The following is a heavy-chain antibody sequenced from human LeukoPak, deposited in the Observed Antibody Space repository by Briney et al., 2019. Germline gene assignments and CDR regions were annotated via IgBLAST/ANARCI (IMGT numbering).Heavy chain of an antibody. V-gene: IGHV3-49*04. Sequence: GGSLRLSCAASGFSFSSNWMSWVRQAPGKGLEWVGFIRSKVYGGTPEYAASVKGRFTISRDDSKGIAYLQMNSLKTEDTAVYYCTRDQTPYYWGQGTLVTVSS. CDR1: GFSFSSNW. CDR2: IRSKVYGGTP. CDR3: TRDQTPYY. J-gene: IGHJ4*02.